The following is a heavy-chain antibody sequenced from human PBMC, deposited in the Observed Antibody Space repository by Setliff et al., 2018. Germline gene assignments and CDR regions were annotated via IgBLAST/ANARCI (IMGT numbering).Heavy chain of an antibody. J-gene: IGHJ5*02. Sequence: SETLSLTCTVPGGSMSRISYYWGWIRQPPGKGLEWIGTIYDSGTTYYNPSLKSRVTISVDTSKNQFSLKLNSVTAADTGVYYCATCRYQVPYNHWGQGTLVTAPQ. CDR1: GGSMSRISYY. CDR3: ATCRYQVPYNH. V-gene: IGHV4-39*01. D-gene: IGHD2-2*01. CDR2: IYDSGTT.